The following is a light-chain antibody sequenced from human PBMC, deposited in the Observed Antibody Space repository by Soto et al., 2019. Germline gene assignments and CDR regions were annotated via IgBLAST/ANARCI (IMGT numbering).Light chain of an antibody. V-gene: IGKV3-15*01. CDR3: QQYNNWPIT. CDR2: DAS. Sequence: ETMMTQSPDTLSVSLGERATLSCRASQSLRSSLAWYQQKPGQAPRLLIYDASTRATGIPARFSGSGSGTDFTLTISGLQSEDFALYYCQQYNNWPITFGQGTRLEIK. J-gene: IGKJ5*01. CDR1: QSLRSS.